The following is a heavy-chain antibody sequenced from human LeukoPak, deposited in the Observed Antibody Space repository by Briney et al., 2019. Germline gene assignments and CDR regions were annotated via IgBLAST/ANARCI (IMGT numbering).Heavy chain of an antibody. D-gene: IGHD2-21*02. Sequence: SETLSLTCTVSGGSISSYYWSWIRQPPGKGLEWIGYIYYSGSTNYNPSLKSRVTISVDTSKNQFSLKLSSVTAADTAVYYCARHSTAWTPFDYWGQGTLVTVSS. CDR3: ARHSTAWTPFDY. V-gene: IGHV4-59*08. CDR2: IYYSGST. J-gene: IGHJ4*02. CDR1: GGSISSYY.